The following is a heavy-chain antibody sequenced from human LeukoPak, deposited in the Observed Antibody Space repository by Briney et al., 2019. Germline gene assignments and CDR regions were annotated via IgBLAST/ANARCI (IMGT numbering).Heavy chain of an antibody. D-gene: IGHD3-3*01. CDR3: ARGNYYGDAFDI. CDR1: GFTFSGYW. J-gene: IGHJ3*02. CDR2: INQNGGEK. Sequence: GGSLRLSCADSGFTFSGYWMNWVRQAPGKGLEWVANINQNGGEKYYVDSVKGRFTISRDNGKNSLYLQMNSLRAEDTAVYYCARGNYYGDAFDIWGQGTMVTVSS. V-gene: IGHV3-7*01.